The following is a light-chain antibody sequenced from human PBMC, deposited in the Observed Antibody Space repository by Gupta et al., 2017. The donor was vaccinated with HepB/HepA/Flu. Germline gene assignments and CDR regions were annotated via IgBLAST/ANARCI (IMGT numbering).Light chain of an antibody. CDR2: LGS. CDR3: MQALQTPLT. J-gene: IGKJ4*01. Sequence: DSVMTQSPLSLRVTPGEPASISCRSSQTLLHRNGYNYLDWYLQKPGQSPQLLIYLGSNRASGVPDRFSGSGSGTDFTLKISRVEAEDVGVYYCMQALQTPLTFGGGTKVDIK. CDR1: QTLLHRNGYNY. V-gene: IGKV2-28*01.